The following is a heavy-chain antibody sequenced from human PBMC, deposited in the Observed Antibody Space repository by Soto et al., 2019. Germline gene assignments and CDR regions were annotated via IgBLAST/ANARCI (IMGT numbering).Heavy chain of an antibody. CDR2: INAGNGNT. CDR3: ARDREWLGPYYGMDV. V-gene: IGHV1-3*01. Sequence: ASVKLSCKDSGYTYTSYAMHWVRQAPRQRLEWMGWINAGNGNTKYSQKFQGRVTITRDTSASTAYMELSSLRSEDTAVYYCARDREWLGPYYGMDVWGQGTTVTVSS. D-gene: IGHD6-19*01. J-gene: IGHJ6*02. CDR1: GYTYTSYA.